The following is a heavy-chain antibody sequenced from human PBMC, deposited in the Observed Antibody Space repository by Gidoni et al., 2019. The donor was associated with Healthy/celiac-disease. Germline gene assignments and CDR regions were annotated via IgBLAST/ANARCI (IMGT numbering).Heavy chain of an antibody. CDR2: INPNSGGT. CDR3: ARSCSSTSCYRYYYYYMDV. D-gene: IGHD2-2*01. Sequence: QVQLVQSGAEVKKPGASVKVSCKASGYTFTGYYMHWVRQAPGQGLEWMGWINPNSGGTNYAQKFQGRVTMTRDTSISTAYMELSRLRSDDTAVYYCARSCSSTSCYRYYYYYMDVWGKGTTVTVSS. CDR1: GYTFTGYY. V-gene: IGHV1-2*02. J-gene: IGHJ6*03.